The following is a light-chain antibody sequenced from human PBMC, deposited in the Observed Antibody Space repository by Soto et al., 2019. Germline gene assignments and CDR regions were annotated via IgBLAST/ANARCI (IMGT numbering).Light chain of an antibody. V-gene: IGLV3-21*02. CDR3: QAWHSSGDENYV. CDR1: GIGSKT. J-gene: IGLJ1*01. Sequence: SYELAQPTSVSVAPGQTARITCGGNGIGSKTVHWYQQKPGQAPVLVVYDDSARYSGIPERFSGSNSGNTATLTISRVEAGDEADYYCQAWHSSGDENYVFGAGTKVTLL. CDR2: DDS.